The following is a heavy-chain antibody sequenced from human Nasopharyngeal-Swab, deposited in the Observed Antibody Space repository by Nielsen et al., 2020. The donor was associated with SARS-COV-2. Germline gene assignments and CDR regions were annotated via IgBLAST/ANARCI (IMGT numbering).Heavy chain of an antibody. D-gene: IGHD6-6*01. CDR3: ARVLDPTPYYYGMDV. CDR2: INTNTGNP. V-gene: IGHV7-4-1*02. Sequence: ASVKVSCKASGYTFTNHFMHWVRQAPGQGLEWMGWINTNTGNPTYAQGFTGRFVFSLDTSVSTAYLQISSLKAEDTAVYYCARVLDPTPYYYGMDVWGQGTTVTVSS. J-gene: IGHJ6*02. CDR1: GYTFTNHF.